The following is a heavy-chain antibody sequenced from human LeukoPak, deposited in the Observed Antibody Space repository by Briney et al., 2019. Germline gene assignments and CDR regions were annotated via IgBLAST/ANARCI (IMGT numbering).Heavy chain of an antibody. J-gene: IGHJ4*02. CDR2: INSDGSAK. CDR3: ADLGTSD. V-gene: IGHV3-7*01. CDR1: GFTFGSYA. Sequence: PGGSLRLSCAASGFTFGSYAIYWVRQAPGTGLEWVATINSDGSAKYHVDSVKGRFTISRDNAKNLVYLQMSILRAEDTAVYYCADLGTSDCGQGTLVTVSS. D-gene: IGHD1-7*01.